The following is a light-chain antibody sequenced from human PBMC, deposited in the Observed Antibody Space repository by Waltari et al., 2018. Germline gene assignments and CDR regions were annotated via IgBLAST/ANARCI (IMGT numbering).Light chain of an antibody. CDR1: QGINTY. CDR2: PAS. Sequence: DIQLTQSPSFLSASVGDTVTITCRASQGINTYLAWYQQEPGKAPKLLIYPASTLQSGVPSRFSGSGSGAEFTLTISSLQPEDFATYYCQQYNGLSYTFGQGTKLEIK. J-gene: IGKJ2*01. V-gene: IGKV1-9*01. CDR3: QQYNGLSYT.